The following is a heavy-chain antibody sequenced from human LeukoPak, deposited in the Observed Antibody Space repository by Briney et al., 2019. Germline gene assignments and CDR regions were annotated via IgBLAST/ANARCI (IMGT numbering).Heavy chain of an antibody. V-gene: IGHV3-7*01. CDR3: ARGWGDSSGYYFDY. CDR1: GFTFSSYW. Sequence: PGGSLRLSCAASGFTFSSYWMSWVRQAPGKGLEWVANIKQDGSEKYYVDSVKGRFTISRDNAKNSLYLQMNSLRAEDTAVYYCARGWGDSSGYYFDYWGQGTLVTVSS. D-gene: IGHD3-22*01. J-gene: IGHJ4*02. CDR2: IKQDGSEK.